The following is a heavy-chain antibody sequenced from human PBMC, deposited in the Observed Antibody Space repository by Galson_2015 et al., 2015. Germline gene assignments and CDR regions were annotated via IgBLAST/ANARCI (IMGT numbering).Heavy chain of an antibody. Sequence: SLRLSCAASGFTFSDYYMSWIRQAPGKGLEWVSYISSSGSTIYYADSVKGRFTISRDNSKNTLYLQMNSLRAEDTAVYYCAKLPDYGDFYFDYWGQGTLVTVSS. CDR2: ISSSGSTI. CDR1: GFTFSDYY. D-gene: IGHD4-17*01. CDR3: AKLPDYGDFYFDY. V-gene: IGHV3-11*04. J-gene: IGHJ4*02.